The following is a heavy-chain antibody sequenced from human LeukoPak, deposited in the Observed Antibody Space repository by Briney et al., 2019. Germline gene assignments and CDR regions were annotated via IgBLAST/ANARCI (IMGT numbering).Heavy chain of an antibody. CDR3: ARATTIYGVHIIFFGT. Sequence: GASVKVSCKASGYAFIGNYIYWVRQAPGQGLEWMGWINPDSGTTKYAQNFQGRVTMTSDTSVSTAYMDLSSLTSDDTAVYYCARATTIYGVHIIFFGTWDPGTLVTVSS. J-gene: IGHJ5*02. V-gene: IGHV1-2*02. CDR1: GYAFIGNY. D-gene: IGHD3-3*01. CDR2: INPDSGTT.